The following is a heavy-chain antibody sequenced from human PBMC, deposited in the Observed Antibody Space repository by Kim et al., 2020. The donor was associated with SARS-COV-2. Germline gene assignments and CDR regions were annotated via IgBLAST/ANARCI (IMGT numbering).Heavy chain of an antibody. CDR3: ARCLVVVPAAIGFDAFDI. CDR2: INHSGST. J-gene: IGHJ3*02. CDR1: GGSFSGYY. V-gene: IGHV4-34*01. Sequence: SETLSLTCAVYGGSFSGYYWSWIRQPPGKGLEWIGEINHSGSTNYNPSLKSRVTISVDTSKNQFSLKLSSVTAADTAVYYCARCLVVVPAAIGFDAFDIWGQVTMVTVSS. D-gene: IGHD2-2*02.